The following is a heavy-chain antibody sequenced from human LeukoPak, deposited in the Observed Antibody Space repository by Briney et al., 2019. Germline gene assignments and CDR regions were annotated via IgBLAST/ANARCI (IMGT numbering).Heavy chain of an antibody. CDR1: GFTFSSYS. V-gene: IGHV3-21*01. CDR3: ARDLKASFDY. Sequence: PGGPLRLSCAASGFTFSSYSMNWVRQAPGKGLEWVSSISSSSSYIYYADSVKGRFTISRDNAKNSLYPQMNSLRAEDTAVYYCARDLKASFDYWGQGTLVTVSS. CDR2: ISSSSSYI. J-gene: IGHJ4*02.